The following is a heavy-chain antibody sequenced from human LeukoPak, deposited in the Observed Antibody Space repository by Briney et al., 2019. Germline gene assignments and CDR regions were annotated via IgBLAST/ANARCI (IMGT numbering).Heavy chain of an antibody. V-gene: IGHV3-11*01. CDR1: GFRVGDYY. CDR2: VGNSDNHI. Sequence: GGSLRLSCAASGFRVGDYYTSWIRPAPGKGLEWVAVVGNSDNHIDFADSVKGRFTISRDDAKNSVYLQMNSLRVEDTAIYYCAREQWFRFDNWGQGALVTVS. D-gene: IGHD3-22*01. J-gene: IGHJ4*02. CDR3: AREQWFRFDN.